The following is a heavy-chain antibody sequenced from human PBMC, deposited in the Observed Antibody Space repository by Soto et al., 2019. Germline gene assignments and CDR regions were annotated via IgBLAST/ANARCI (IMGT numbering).Heavy chain of an antibody. CDR2: IGTSGSYI. CDR3: AKDRYGDYGSDY. V-gene: IGHV3-21*01. D-gene: IGHD4-17*01. CDR1: GFTFSNYG. Sequence: EVLLVESGGGLVKPGGSLRLSCAASGFTFSNYGMNWVRQAPGKGLELVSSIGTSGSYIYYADSVKGRFTISRDNTKNSLYLQMNSLRADDTAVYYCAKDRYGDYGSDYWGQGTLVTVSS. J-gene: IGHJ4*02.